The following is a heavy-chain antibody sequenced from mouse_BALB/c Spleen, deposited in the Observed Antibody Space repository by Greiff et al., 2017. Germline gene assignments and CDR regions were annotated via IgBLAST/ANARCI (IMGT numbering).Heavy chain of an antibody. D-gene: IGHD2-1*01. CDR1: GFTFSSFG. V-gene: IGHV5-17*02. Sequence: EVQVVESGGGLVQPGGSRKLSCAASGFTFSSFGMHWVRQAPEKGLEWVAYISSGSSTIYYADTVKGRFTISRDNPKNTLFLQMTSLRSEDTAMYYCARSYGNYGYYAMDCWGQGTSVTVSS. J-gene: IGHJ4*01. CDR2: ISSGSSTI. CDR3: ARSYGNYGYYAMDC.